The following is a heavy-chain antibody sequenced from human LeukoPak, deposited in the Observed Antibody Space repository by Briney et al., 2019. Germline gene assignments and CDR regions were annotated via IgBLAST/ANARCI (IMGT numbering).Heavy chain of an antibody. V-gene: IGHV1-18*01. D-gene: IGHD6-13*01. CDR1: GYTFTRYG. CDR2: ISAYNGNT. CDR3: ARAIAALELVPFDY. Sequence: VASVKVSCKASGYTFTRYGISLVRQAPGQGLEWMGWISAYNGNTNYAQKLQGRVTMTTDTSTSTAYMELRRLRSDDTAVYYCARAIAALELVPFDYWGQGTLVTVSS. J-gene: IGHJ4*02.